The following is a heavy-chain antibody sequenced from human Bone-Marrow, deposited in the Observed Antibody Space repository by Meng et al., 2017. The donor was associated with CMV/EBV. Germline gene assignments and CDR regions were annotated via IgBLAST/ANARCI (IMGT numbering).Heavy chain of an antibody. CDR2: IYHRGSS. J-gene: IGHJ4*02. V-gene: IGHV4-4*02. CDR1: GGSISSVNW. D-gene: IGHD3-22*01. Sequence: SETLSLTCDVSGGSISSVNWWSWVRQSPAKGLEWIGEIYHRGSSNYNPSLKSRVTISVDKSKNQFSLKLNSVSAAETAVYYCARSPRGGYDASGYYPSPATFDIWGPGTLVTVSS. CDR3: ARSPRGGYDASGYYPSPATFDI.